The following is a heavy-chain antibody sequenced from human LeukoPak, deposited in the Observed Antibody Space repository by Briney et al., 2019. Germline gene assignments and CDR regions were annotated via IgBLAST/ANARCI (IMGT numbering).Heavy chain of an antibody. J-gene: IGHJ4*02. CDR2: ISSTGSRI. CDR3: AKQLGYCSDGSCYFPY. Sequence: PGGSLRLSCAASRFSFSLYNMNWVRQAPGKGLEWVSYISSTGSRIYYADSVKGRFTISRDNAKNLLYLQMSSLRDEDTAVYYCAKQLGYCSDGSCYFPYWGQGTLVTVSS. CDR1: RFSFSLYN. D-gene: IGHD2-15*01. V-gene: IGHV3-48*02.